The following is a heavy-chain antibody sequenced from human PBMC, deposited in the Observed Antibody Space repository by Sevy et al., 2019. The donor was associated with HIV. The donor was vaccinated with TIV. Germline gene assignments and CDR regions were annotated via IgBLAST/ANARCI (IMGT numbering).Heavy chain of an antibody. V-gene: IGHV3-23*01. CDR1: GFTFSSYA. CDR2: ISGSGGST. J-gene: IGHJ5*02. Sequence: GGSQRLSCAASGFTFSSYAMSWVRQAPGKGLEWVSAISGSGGSTYYADSVKGRFTISRDNSKNTLYLQMNSLRAEDTAVYYCASYSSGWYQAWFDPWGQGTLVTVSS. CDR3: ASYSSGWYQAWFDP. D-gene: IGHD6-19*01.